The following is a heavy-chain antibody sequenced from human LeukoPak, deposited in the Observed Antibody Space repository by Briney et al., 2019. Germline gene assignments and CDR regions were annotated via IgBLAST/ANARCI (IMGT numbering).Heavy chain of an antibody. CDR1: GFTFSSYA. CDR2: ISYDGSNK. Sequence: PGRSLRLSCAASGFTFSSYAMHWVRQAPGKGLEWVAVISYDGSNKYYADSVKGRFTISRDNSKNTLYLQMNSLRAEDTAVYYCARDPHSSGFGWFDPWGQGTLVIVSS. CDR3: ARDPHSSGFGWFDP. J-gene: IGHJ5*02. V-gene: IGHV3-30-3*01. D-gene: IGHD3-22*01.